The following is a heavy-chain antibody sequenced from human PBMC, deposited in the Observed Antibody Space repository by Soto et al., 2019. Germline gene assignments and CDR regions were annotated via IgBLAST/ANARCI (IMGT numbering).Heavy chain of an antibody. J-gene: IGHJ6*02. V-gene: IGHV3-48*02. D-gene: IGHD2-15*01. CDR3: AKDGGSFYYDGMDV. CDR1: GFTFSSYN. Sequence: EVQLVESGGGLVQPGGSLRLSCAASGFTFSSYNMNWVRQAPGKGLEWIADISKSSTTINYADSVKGRFTISRDNAKNSLYLQMNSLRDEDTAVYYCAKDGGSFYYDGMDVWGQVNTVTVSS. CDR2: ISKSSTTI.